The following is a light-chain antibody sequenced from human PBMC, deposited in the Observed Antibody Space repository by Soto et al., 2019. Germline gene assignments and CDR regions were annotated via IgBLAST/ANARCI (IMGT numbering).Light chain of an antibody. CDR1: QSVNNW. Sequence: DDPRTQAPSTLSASVGESGTRTCRASQSVNNWLAWYQQNPGKAPRLLIFDSYKLESGVPSRFSGSGSGTEFILTISSLQADDFATYYCQQYNPFSPFGQGTKVDIK. J-gene: IGKJ1*01. CDR3: QQYNPFSP. V-gene: IGKV1-5*01. CDR2: DSY.